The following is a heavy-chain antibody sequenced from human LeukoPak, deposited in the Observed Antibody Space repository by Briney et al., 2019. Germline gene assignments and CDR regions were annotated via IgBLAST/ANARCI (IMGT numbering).Heavy chain of an antibody. J-gene: IGHJ3*01. CDR1: GFPFSSYW. CDR3: ARAPVGLKADAFDV. D-gene: IGHD1-26*01. CDR2: IKQDGSKK. Sequence: GGSLRLSCVASGFPFSSYWMTWVRQAPGKGLEWVANIKQDGSKKSYVDSVKGRFTISRDNAKNSLYLQMNSLRDEDTAVYYCARAPVGLKADAFDVWGQGTMVTVSS. V-gene: IGHV3-7*01.